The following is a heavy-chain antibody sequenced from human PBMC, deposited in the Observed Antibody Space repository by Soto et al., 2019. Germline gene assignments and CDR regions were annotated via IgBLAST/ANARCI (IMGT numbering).Heavy chain of an antibody. D-gene: IGHD3-22*01. J-gene: IGHJ4*02. Sequence: SETLSLTCTVSGASIRSSSSYWGWIRQPPGKGPEWVGSIYYLGNTYYNPSLGSRVTISLDTSKNQFSLRLSSVTAADTAVFYCAGLYPYDSSGYHLAYWGQGSLVTVSS. CDR3: AGLYPYDSSGYHLAY. CDR1: GASIRSSSSY. V-gene: IGHV4-39*01. CDR2: IYYLGNT.